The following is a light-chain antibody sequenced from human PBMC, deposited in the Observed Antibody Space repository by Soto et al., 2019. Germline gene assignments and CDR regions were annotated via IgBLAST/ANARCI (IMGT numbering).Light chain of an antibody. CDR2: EVS. V-gene: IGLV2-14*01. J-gene: IGLJ1*01. Sequence: QSALTQPASVSGSPGQSITISCTGTSSDVGDYNYVSWYQLHPGKAHKVMIYEVSNRPSGISNRFSGSKSGNTASLTISGLQAEDEAVYYCSSYTSRSYVFGTGTKVTVL. CDR3: SSYTSRSYV. CDR1: SSDVGDYNY.